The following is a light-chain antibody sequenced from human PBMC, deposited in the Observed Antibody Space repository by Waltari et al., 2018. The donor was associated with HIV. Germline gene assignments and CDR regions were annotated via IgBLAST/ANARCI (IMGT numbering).Light chain of an antibody. J-gene: IGLJ1*01. V-gene: IGLV1-40*01. CDR2: SDN. Sequence: QSVLTQSPSVSGAPGQRVTISCTGTSSNIGAGYDVHSFQHLPGTAPKLLVYSDNNRPSGVPDRFSASKSGTSASLAISGLQVDDEATYYCQSYDSSLSAYVFGPGTKVTVL. CDR3: QSYDSSLSAYV. CDR1: SSNIGAGYD.